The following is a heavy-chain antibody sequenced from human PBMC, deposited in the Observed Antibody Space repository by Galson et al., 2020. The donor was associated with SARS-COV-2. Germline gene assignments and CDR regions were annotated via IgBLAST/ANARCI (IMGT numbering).Heavy chain of an antibody. CDR1: GGSISSSSYY. V-gene: IGHV4-39*01. Sequence: ETSETLSLTCTVSGGSISSSSYYWGWIRQPPGKGLEWIGSIYYSGSTYYNPSLKSRVTISIDTSKNQFSLKLSSVTAADTAVYYCARTHYDILTAHNTIDNWGQGTLVTVSS. CDR3: ARTHYDILTAHNTIDN. D-gene: IGHD3-9*01. J-gene: IGHJ4*02. CDR2: IYYSGST.